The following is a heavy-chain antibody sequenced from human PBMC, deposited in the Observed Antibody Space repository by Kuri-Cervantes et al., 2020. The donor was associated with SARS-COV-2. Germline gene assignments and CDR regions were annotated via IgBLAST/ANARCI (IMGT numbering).Heavy chain of an antibody. Sequence: ASVKVSCKASGYTFTSYYMHWVRQAPGQGLEWMGIINPSGGSTSYAQKFQGRVTMNRDTSTSTVYMELSSLRSEDTAVYYCARSPSNGDYDGWFDYWGQGTLVTVSS. CDR2: INPSGGST. J-gene: IGHJ4*02. V-gene: IGHV1-46*01. D-gene: IGHD4-17*01. CDR1: GYTFTSYY. CDR3: ARSPSNGDYDGWFDY.